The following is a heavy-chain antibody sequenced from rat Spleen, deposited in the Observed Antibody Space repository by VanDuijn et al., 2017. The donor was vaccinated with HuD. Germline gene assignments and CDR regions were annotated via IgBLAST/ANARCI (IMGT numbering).Heavy chain of an antibody. CDR3: TRGDGGPFAY. V-gene: IGHV2S12*01. CDR1: GFSLTSNG. D-gene: IGHD1-11*01. J-gene: IGHJ3*01. Sequence: QVQLKESGPGLVQPSQTLSLTCTVSGFSLTSNGVSWVRQPPGKGLEWIAAISSGGSTYYNSALKSRLSISRDTSKSQVFLKMNSLQTEDTAIYFCTRGDGGPFAYWGQGTLVTVSS. CDR2: ISSGGST.